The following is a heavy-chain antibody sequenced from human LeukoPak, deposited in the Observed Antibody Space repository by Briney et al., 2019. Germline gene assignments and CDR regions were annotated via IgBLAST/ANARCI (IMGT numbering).Heavy chain of an antibody. CDR3: TTNDAFDI. CDR2: IKTSDVGTT. J-gene: IGHJ3*02. CDR1: GFTFSHAW. V-gene: IGHV3-15*01. Sequence: GGSLRPSCVASGFTFSHAWMNWVRQAPGKGLEWVGRIKTSDVGTTDYAAPVKGRFIISRDDAKNTLYLQMNSLKTEDTALYYCTTNDAFDIWGQGTMVTVSS.